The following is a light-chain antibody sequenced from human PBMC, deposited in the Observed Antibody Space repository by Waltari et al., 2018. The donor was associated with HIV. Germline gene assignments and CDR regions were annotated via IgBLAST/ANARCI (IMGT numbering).Light chain of an antibody. CDR3: CAYAGSTTYVI. V-gene: IGLV2-23*02. J-gene: IGLJ2*01. CDR2: EVS. Sequence: QSALTQPASVSGSPGQSLTIPCTGTSRDVGGYNLVSWYQQHPGKAPKLMIYEVSKRPSGVSNRFSGSKSGNTASLTISGLQAEDEADYYCCAYAGSTTYVIFGGGTKLTVL. CDR1: SRDVGGYNL.